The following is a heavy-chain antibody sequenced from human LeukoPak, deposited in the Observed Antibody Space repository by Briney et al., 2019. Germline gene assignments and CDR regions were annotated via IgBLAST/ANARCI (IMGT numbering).Heavy chain of an antibody. Sequence: GGSLRLSCEASGFTVSSDYMNWVRQAPGKGLEWVSVIYSGGSTYYSDSVKGRFTISRDNAKNTVYLQMNSLRAEDTAVYYCARRRERGASDAFAFWGQGTMVTVSS. CDR2: IYSGGST. J-gene: IGHJ3*01. V-gene: IGHV3-66*04. D-gene: IGHD3-16*01. CDR1: GFTVSSDY. CDR3: ARRRERGASDAFAF.